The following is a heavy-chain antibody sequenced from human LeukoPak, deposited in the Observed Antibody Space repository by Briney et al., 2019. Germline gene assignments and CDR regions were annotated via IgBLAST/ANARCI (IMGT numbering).Heavy chain of an antibody. J-gene: IGHJ1*01. Sequence: PGGSLRLSCAASGFTFSNAWMSWVRQAPGKGLEWVGRIKSKTDGGTTDYAAPVKGRFTISRDDSKNTLYLQMNSLKTEDTAVYYCTTQKDFWSGFQPWGQGTLVTVSS. D-gene: IGHD3-3*01. V-gene: IGHV3-15*01. CDR1: GFTFSNAW. CDR2: IKSKTDGGTT. CDR3: TTQKDFWSGFQP.